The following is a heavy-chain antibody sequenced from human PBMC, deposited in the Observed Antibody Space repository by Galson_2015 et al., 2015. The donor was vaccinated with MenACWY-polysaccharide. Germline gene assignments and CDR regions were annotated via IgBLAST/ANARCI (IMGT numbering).Heavy chain of an antibody. J-gene: IGHJ6*02. V-gene: IGHV3-7*01. CDR1: GFPFSDSW. CDR3: ARGHYGMDV. CDR2: IKKDGSEK. Sequence: SLRLSCAASGFPFSDSWMTWIRQAPGKGLEWVANIKKDGSEKYCVDSVKGRFTISRDNGRSSLYLQMNGLRAEDTAVYYCARGHYGMDVWGQGTTVTVS.